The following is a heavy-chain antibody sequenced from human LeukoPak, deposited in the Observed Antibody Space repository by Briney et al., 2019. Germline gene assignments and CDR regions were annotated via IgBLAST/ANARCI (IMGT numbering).Heavy chain of an antibody. V-gene: IGHV4-38-2*02. CDR2: VYHTGGT. CDR3: AREEGATQDAN. Sequence: SETLSLTCTVSGFSISSGYYWAWIRQPPGKGLEWIGSVYHTGGTYYNPSLKSRVTISVDTSRNRFSLRLSSVTAADTAVYYCAREEGATQDANWGQGTLVLVSS. CDR1: GFSISSGYY. J-gene: IGHJ4*02. D-gene: IGHD1-26*01.